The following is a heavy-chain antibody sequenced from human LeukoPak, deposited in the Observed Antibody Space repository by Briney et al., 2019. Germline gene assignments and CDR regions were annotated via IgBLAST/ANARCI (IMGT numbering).Heavy chain of an antibody. Sequence: PGGSLRLSCAASGFTFSSYWMSWVRQAPGKGLEWVGNIKQDGSEKYYVDSVKGRFTISRDNAKNSLYLQMNSLRAEDTAVYYCASGYCSGGSCYWDYWGQGTLVTVSS. V-gene: IGHV3-7*01. CDR3: ASGYCSGGSCYWDY. J-gene: IGHJ4*02. D-gene: IGHD2-15*01. CDR2: IKQDGSEK. CDR1: GFTFSSYW.